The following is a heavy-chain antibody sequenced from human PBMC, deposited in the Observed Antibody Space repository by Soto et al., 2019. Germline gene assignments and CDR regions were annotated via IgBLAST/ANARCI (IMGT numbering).Heavy chain of an antibody. J-gene: IGHJ6*02. CDR3: ARDPRITMVRGGPYGMDV. D-gene: IGHD3-10*01. CDR2: IYYSGST. CDR1: GGSISSGGYY. V-gene: IGHV4-31*03. Sequence: SETLSLTCTVSGGSISSGGYYWSWIRQHPGKGLEWIGYIYYSGSTYYNPSLKSRVTISVDTSKNQFSLKLSSVTAADTAVYYCARDPRITMVRGGPYGMDVWGQGTTVTVSS.